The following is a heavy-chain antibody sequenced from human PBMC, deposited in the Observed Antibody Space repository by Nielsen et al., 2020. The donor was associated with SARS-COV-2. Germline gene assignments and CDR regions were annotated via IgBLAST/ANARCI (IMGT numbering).Heavy chain of an antibody. CDR1: GFSLSNARMG. CDR2: VYYSGST. Sequence: SGPTLVKPTETLTLTCTVSGFSLSNARMGVGWIRQPPGKGLEWIGYVYYSGSTNYNPSLRSRATISLDTSKNQFSLKLNSVTAADTAVYFCARDSPFYYDSSGYSHDAFDIWGQGTMVTVAS. J-gene: IGHJ3*02. V-gene: IGHV4-61*01. CDR3: ARDSPFYYDSSGYSHDAFDI. D-gene: IGHD3-22*01.